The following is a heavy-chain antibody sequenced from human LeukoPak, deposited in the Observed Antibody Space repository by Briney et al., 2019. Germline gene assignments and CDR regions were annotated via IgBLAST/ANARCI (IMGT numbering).Heavy chain of an antibody. V-gene: IGHV3-21*01. CDR2: ISSSSSYI. J-gene: IGHJ4*02. Sequence: GGSLRLSCAASGFTFSSNSMNCVRQAPGKGLEWVSSISSSSSYIYYADSVKGRFTISRDNAKNSLYLQMNSLRAEDTAVYYCARGSIVDIVATIGEAIDYWGQGTLVTASS. D-gene: IGHD5-12*01. CDR3: ARGSIVDIVATIGEAIDY. CDR1: GFTFSSNS.